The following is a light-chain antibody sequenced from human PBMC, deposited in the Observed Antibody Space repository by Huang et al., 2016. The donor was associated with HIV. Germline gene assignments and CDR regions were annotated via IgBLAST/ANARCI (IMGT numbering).Light chain of an antibody. Sequence: EIVLTQSPGTLSLSPGERATLSCRASQSVTNNFLGWYQQKPGQAPRLLIYRASNRATAVPDRFSGSGSGTDFTLIISRLEPEDFAVYYCQQYGGSTWTFGQGTKVEIK. CDR2: RAS. CDR1: QSVTNNF. J-gene: IGKJ1*01. V-gene: IGKV3-20*01. CDR3: QQYGGSTWT.